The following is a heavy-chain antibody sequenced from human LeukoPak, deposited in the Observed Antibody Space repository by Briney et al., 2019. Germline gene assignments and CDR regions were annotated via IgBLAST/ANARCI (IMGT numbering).Heavy chain of an antibody. D-gene: IGHD2-21*02. CDR3: AKGDSYFDH. V-gene: IGHV3-30*18. CDR2: ISYDESNE. CDR1: GFIFSTYG. J-gene: IGHJ4*02. Sequence: GRSLRLSCAASGFIFSTYGMHWVRQAPGKGLEWVAVISYDESNEYYADSVKGRFTISRDTSKNTLYLQMNSLRAEDTAMYYCAKGDSYFDHWGQGTLVTVSS.